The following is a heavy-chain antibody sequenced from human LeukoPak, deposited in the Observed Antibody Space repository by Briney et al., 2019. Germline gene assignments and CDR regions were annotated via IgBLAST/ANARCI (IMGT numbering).Heavy chain of an antibody. CDR2: ISSSSYT. V-gene: IGHV3-11*05. J-gene: IGHJ4*02. CDR1: GFTFSDYY. D-gene: IGHD6-19*01. CDR3: AREPGIAVATNGDS. Sequence: GGSLRLSCAASGFTFSDYYMSWIRQAPGKGLEWVSYISSSSYTNYADSVKGRFTISRDNAKNTLYLQMNSLRAEDTAVYYCAREPGIAVATNGDSWGQGTLVTVSS.